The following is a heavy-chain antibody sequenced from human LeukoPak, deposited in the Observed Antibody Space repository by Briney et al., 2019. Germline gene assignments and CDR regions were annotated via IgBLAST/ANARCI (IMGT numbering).Heavy chain of an antibody. CDR1: GYTFTSYG. J-gene: IGHJ5*02. CDR2: ISAYNGNT. CDR3: ARVVYIVVRGVIITYWFDP. V-gene: IGHV1-18*04. Sequence: EASVTVSCKASGYTFTSYGISWVRQAPGQGLEWMGWISAYNGNTNYAQKLQGRVTMTTDTSTSTAYMELRSLRSDDTAVYYCARVVYIVVRGVIITYWFDPWGQGTLVTVSS. D-gene: IGHD3-10*01.